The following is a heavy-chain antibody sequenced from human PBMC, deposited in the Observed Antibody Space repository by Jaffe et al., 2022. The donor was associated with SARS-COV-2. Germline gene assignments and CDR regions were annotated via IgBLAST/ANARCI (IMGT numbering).Heavy chain of an antibody. CDR2: IIPIFGTA. D-gene: IGHD2-2*01. Sequence: QVQLVQSGAEVKKPGSSVKVSCKASGGTFSSYAISWVRQAPGQGLEWMGGIIPIFGTANYAQKFQGRVTITADESTSTAYMELSSLRSEDTAVYYCARKGCSSTSCYETRSEYSSSWYDWGQGTLVTVSS. V-gene: IGHV1-69*01. CDR1: GGTFSSYA. CDR3: ARKGCSSTSCYETRSEYSSSWYD. J-gene: IGHJ4*02.